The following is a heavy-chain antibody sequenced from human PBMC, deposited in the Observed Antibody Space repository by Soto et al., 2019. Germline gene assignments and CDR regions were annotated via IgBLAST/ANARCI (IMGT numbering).Heavy chain of an antibody. CDR2: IYHSGST. V-gene: IGHV4-30-2*01. J-gene: IGHJ5*02. D-gene: IGHD2-2*01. CDR1: GGSISSGGYS. CDR3: ARVLGYCSSPSCNNWFDP. Sequence: PSETLSLTCAVSGGSISSGGYSWSWIRQPPGKGLEWIGYIYHSGSTYYNPSLKSRVTISVDRSKNQFSLKLSSVTAADTAVYYCARVLGYCSSPSCNNWFDPWGQGTLVTVSS.